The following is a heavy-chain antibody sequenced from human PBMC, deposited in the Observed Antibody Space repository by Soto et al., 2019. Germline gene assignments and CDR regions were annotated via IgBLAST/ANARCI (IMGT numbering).Heavy chain of an antibody. Sequence: PSETLSLTCTVSGGSITNTNWWSWIRQPPGKGLEWLGAIFHGGSTNYNPSLKSRVTMSADESQNRFSLNLTSVTAADTAVYFCARTRLYCSATTCYEFYFDYWGQGTLVTVSS. CDR2: IFHGGST. D-gene: IGHD2-2*01. J-gene: IGHJ4*02. CDR1: GGSITNTNW. CDR3: ARTRLYCSATTCYEFYFDY. V-gene: IGHV4-4*02.